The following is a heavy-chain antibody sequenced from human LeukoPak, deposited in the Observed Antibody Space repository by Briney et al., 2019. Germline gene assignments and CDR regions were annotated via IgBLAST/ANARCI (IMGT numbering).Heavy chain of an antibody. Sequence: PGGSLRLSCAASGFTFSNAWMSWVRQAPGKGLEWVGRIKSKTDGGTTDYAAPVKGRFTISRDDSKNTLYLQMNSLKTEDTAVYYCTADKNDLWSGYYIDYWGQGTLVTVSS. CDR2: IKSKTDGGTT. V-gene: IGHV3-15*01. J-gene: IGHJ4*02. CDR1: GFTFSNAW. CDR3: TADKNDLWSGYYIDY. D-gene: IGHD3-3*01.